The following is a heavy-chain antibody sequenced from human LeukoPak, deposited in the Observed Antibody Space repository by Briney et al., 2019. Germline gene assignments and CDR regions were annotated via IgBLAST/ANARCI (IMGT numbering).Heavy chain of an antibody. J-gene: IGHJ5*02. Sequence: SETLSLTCTVSGDSISSDTYHWGWIRQPPGKGLQWIGSVYYAGSTYYNPSLKRRVRISVDTSKDQFYLKLFPVTAADTAMYYCARHEIRIYYGSGTLNWFDPWGQGTLVTVSS. CDR2: VYYAGST. CDR1: GDSISSDTYH. D-gene: IGHD3-10*01. V-gene: IGHV4-39*01. CDR3: ARHEIRIYYGSGTLNWFDP.